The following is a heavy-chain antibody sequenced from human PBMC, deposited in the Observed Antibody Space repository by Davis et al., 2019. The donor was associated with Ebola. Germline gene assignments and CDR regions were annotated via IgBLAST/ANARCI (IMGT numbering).Heavy chain of an antibody. CDR2: IYYSGST. V-gene: IGHV4-61*08. D-gene: IGHD3-22*01. CDR1: GGSISSGGYY. Sequence: SETLSLTCTVSGGSISSGGYYWSWIRQHPGKGLEWIGYIYYSGSTNYNPSLKSRVTISVDTSKNQFSLKLSSVTAADTAVYYCARVGYYYDSSGYHAGGMDVWGKGTTVTVSS. CDR3: ARVGYYYDSSGYHAGGMDV. J-gene: IGHJ6*04.